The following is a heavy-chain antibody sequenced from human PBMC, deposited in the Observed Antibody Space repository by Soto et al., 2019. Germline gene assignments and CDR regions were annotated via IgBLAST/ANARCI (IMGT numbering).Heavy chain of an antibody. CDR2: ISGSGTST. J-gene: IGHJ6*02. D-gene: IGHD3-3*01. V-gene: IGHV3-23*01. CDR3: AKGPTIFGVVITFEYYYGMDV. CDR1: GFILSSSA. Sequence: EVQVLESGGGLVQAGGSQRLSCAASGFILSSSAMSWVRQAPGKGLEWVSAISGSGTSTYYADSVKGRFTISGDYSKNTVYLQMNSLRAEDTAVYYCAKGPTIFGVVITFEYYYGMDVWGQGTTVTVSS.